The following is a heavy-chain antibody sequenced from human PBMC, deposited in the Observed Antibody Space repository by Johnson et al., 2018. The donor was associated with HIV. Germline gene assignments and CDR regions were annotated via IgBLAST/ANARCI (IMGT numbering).Heavy chain of an antibody. V-gene: IGHV3-20*04. CDR2: INWNGGST. Sequence: VQLVESGGGVVQPGRSLRLSCAASGFTFSSYGMHWVRQAPGKGLEWVSGINWNGGSTGYADSVKGRFTISRDNAKNSLYLQMNSLRAEDTALYYCARTSLEWLLFAFDIWGQGTMVTVSS. J-gene: IGHJ3*02. CDR1: GFTFSSYG. D-gene: IGHD3-3*01. CDR3: ARTSLEWLLFAFDI.